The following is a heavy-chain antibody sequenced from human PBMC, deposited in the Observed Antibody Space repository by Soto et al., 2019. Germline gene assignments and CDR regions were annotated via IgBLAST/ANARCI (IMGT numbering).Heavy chain of an antibody. J-gene: IGHJ6*02. D-gene: IGHD2-2*01. CDR1: GFTCGDHA. Sequence: GGSLRLSCIGSGFTCGDHAMSWFRQAPGKGLKWLGFIRSKAYGGTTEYAASVKGRFTISRDDSNSIAYLQMNSLKTEDTAVYYCQYQLLTYYYGMVVWGQGTTVTVSS. CDR2: IRSKAYGGTT. V-gene: IGHV3-49*03. CDR3: QYQLLTYYYGMVV.